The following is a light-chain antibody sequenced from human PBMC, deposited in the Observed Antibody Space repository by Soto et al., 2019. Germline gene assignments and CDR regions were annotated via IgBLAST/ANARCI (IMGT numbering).Light chain of an antibody. Sequence: IQLTQSPSSLSASVGDRATITCRASQSIGIHLVWYQQKPGKAPKLLIHAASTLQGGVPSRFSGSGSGTDFTLTISSLQPEDFATYSCQHYNASPHTVGPGTKVDVK. J-gene: IGKJ3*01. CDR3: QHYNASPHT. CDR2: AAS. CDR1: QSIGIH. V-gene: IGKV1-9*01.